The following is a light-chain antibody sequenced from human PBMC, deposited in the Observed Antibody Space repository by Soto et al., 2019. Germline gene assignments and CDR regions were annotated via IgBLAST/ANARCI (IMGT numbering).Light chain of an antibody. J-gene: IGKJ1*01. CDR3: QQYYKTPPT. CDR1: ESVLDSSSNKDY. CDR2: WAS. V-gene: IGKV4-1*01. Sequence: DIVMTQSPDSLAVSLGERATFNCKSSESVLDSSSNKDYLAWYQQKPGHPPKLLIHWASTRESGVPDRFSGSGSGTDFTLTISSLQAEDVAVYYCQQYYKTPPTFGQGTKVDIK.